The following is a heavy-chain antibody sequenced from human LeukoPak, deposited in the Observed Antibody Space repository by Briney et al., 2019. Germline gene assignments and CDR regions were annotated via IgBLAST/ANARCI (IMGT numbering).Heavy chain of an antibody. V-gene: IGHV3-9*01. D-gene: IGHD3-22*01. CDR1: GFTFGRHW. CDR3: AKDMSHYYDSSGSPKDAFDI. J-gene: IGHJ3*02. CDR2: ISWNSGSI. Sequence: PGGSLRLSCTASGFTFGRHWMSWVRQAPGKGLEWVSGISWNSGSIGYADSVKGRFTTSRDNAKNSLYLQMNSLRAEDTALYYCAKDMSHYYDSSGSPKDAFDIWGQGTMVTVSS.